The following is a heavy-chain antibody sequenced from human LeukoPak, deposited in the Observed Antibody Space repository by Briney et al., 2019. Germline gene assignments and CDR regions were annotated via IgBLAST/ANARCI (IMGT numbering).Heavy chain of an antibody. CDR2: IKTDGSDM. CDR3: VRDQTVFTILDY. Sequence: PGGSLRLSCAAAGFTFSNYWMHWVRQAPGKGLVWVAAIKTDGSDMQYADSVKGRFAISRDNAKNTVYLQMDSLRDEDTAVYYCVRDQTVFTILDYWGQGTLVTVSS. CDR1: GFTFSNYW. V-gene: IGHV3-74*03. D-gene: IGHD4-17*01. J-gene: IGHJ4*02.